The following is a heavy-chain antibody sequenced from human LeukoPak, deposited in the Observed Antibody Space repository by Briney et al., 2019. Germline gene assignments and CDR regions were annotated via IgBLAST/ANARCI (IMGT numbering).Heavy chain of an antibody. J-gene: IGHJ4*02. CDR1: GYTFITYG. D-gene: IGHD5-12*01. CDR2: ISAYNGDT. V-gene: IGHV1-18*01. Sequence: ASVKVSCKASGYTFITYGINWVRQAPGQGLEWMGWISAYNGDTKYALSLPGRLTMTTDTSTRTAYMGPGRLRSAGTAVNYRAREGGFGYGLTRFDYWGEGTLVTVSS. CDR3: AREGGFGYGLTRFDY.